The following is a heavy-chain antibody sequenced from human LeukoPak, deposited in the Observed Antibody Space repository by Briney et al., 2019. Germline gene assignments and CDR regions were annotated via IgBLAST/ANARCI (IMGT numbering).Heavy chain of an antibody. CDR1: GGSISSYY. J-gene: IGHJ4*02. D-gene: IGHD3-10*01. CDR3: ARQGFGELPLYYFDY. CDR2: IYYSGST. Sequence: SETLSLTCTVSGGSISSYYWSWIRQPPGKGLEWIGYIYYSGSTNYNPSLKSRVTISVVTSKNQFSLKLSSVTAADTAVYYCARQGFGELPLYYFDYWGQGTLVTVSS. V-gene: IGHV4-59*08.